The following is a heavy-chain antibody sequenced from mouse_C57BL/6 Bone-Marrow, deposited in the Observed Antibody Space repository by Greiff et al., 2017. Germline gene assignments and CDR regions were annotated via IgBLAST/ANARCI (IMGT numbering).Heavy chain of an antibody. CDR2: IYPGNSDT. Sequence: VQLQESGTVLVRPGASVKMSCKTSGYTFTSYWMHWVKQRPGQGLEGIGAIYPGNSDTSYNQKFKGKAKLTADTSSSTAYMELSSLTNEDSAVYYCTRRRDNYGLDYWGQGTTLTVSS. D-gene: IGHD1-1*02. CDR1: GYTFTSYW. V-gene: IGHV1-5*01. CDR3: TRRRDNYGLDY. J-gene: IGHJ2*01.